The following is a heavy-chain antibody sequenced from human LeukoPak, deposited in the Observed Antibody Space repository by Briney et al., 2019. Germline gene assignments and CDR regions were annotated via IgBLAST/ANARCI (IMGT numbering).Heavy chain of an antibody. CDR3: ARDGVSMDSSGRTNWYFDL. Sequence: SQTLSLTCAISGDSVSSNSAAWNWIRQSPSRGLEWLGRTYYRSKWYNDYAVSVKSRITINPDTSKNQFSLQLNSVTPEDTAVYYCARDGVSMDSSGRTNWYFDLWGRGTLVTVSS. CDR1: GDSVSSNSAA. J-gene: IGHJ2*01. CDR2: TYYRSKWYN. V-gene: IGHV6-1*01. D-gene: IGHD6-19*01.